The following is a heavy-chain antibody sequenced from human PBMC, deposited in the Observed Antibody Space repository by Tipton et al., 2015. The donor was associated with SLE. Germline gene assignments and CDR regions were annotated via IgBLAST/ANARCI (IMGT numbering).Heavy chain of an antibody. D-gene: IGHD3-22*01. Sequence: QLVQSGAEVKRPGASVKVSCKASGYTFTTYDIFWVRQATGQGLQWMGWISAYNGNTNYAQKLQGRVTMTTDTSTSTTYMELRSLRSDDTAVYYCARVDMYYYDSSGSPGSAFDIWGPGTMVTVSS. CDR3: ARVDMYYYDSSGSPGSAFDI. CDR1: GYTFTTYD. J-gene: IGHJ3*02. CDR2: ISAYNGNT. V-gene: IGHV1-18*01.